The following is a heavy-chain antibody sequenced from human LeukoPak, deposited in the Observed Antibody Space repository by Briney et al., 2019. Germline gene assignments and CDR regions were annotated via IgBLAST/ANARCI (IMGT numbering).Heavy chain of an antibody. CDR2: INPNSGGT. J-gene: IGHJ5*02. CDR3: ARDSIGYYDLWSGSNWFDP. CDR1: GYTFTGYY. V-gene: IGHV1-2*02. Sequence: GASVKVSCKASGYTFTGYYMHWVRQAPGQGLEWMGWINPNSGGTNYAQKFQGRVTMTRDTSISTAYMELSRLRSDDTAVYYCARDSIGYYDLWSGSNWFDPWGQGTLVTVSS. D-gene: IGHD3-3*01.